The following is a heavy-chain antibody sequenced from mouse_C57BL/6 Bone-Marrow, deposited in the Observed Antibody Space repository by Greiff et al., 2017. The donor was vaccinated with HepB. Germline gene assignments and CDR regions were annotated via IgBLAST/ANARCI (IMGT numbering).Heavy chain of an antibody. CDR2: IDPSDSYT. Sequence: QVQLKQSGAELVMPGASVKLSCKASGYTFTSYWMHWVKQRPGQGLEWIGEIDPSDSYTNYNQKFKGKSTLTVDKSSSTAYMQLSSLTSEDSAVYYCARERAYYYGSSSYFDVWGTGTTVTVSS. J-gene: IGHJ1*03. CDR1: GYTFTSYW. V-gene: IGHV1-69*01. D-gene: IGHD1-1*01. CDR3: ARERAYYYGSSSYFDV.